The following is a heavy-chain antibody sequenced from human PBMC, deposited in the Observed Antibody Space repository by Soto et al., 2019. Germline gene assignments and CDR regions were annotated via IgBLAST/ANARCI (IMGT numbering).Heavy chain of an antibody. J-gene: IGHJ4*02. CDR2: IYYTGNT. CDR1: VGSIRSAFYY. Sequence: LSLTCSVSVGSIRSAFYYWSWIRQPPGQGLEWLGYIYYTGNTYYTPSLKSRLTISMDTSKSRLSLNLTSVTAADTAVYYCARAPIAVSASGFDYWGQGTLVTVSS. V-gene: IGHV4-30-4*08. D-gene: IGHD2-8*01. CDR3: ARAPIAVSASGFDY.